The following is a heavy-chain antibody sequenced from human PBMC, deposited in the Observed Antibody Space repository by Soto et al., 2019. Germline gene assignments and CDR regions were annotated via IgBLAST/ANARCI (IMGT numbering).Heavy chain of an antibody. CDR3: ARGRIVAIGSGAYGMDV. CDR1: GYTFTSYD. CDR2: INPNSGNT. Sequence: ASVKVSCKASGYTFTSYDINWVRQATGQGLEWMGWINPNSGNTGYAQKFQGRVTMTRNTSISTAYTELSSLRSEDTAVYYCARGRIVAIGSGAYGMDVWGQGTTVTVSS. V-gene: IGHV1-8*01. D-gene: IGHD5-12*01. J-gene: IGHJ6*02.